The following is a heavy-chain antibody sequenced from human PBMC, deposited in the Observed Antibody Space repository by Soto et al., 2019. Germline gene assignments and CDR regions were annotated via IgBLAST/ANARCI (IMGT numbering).Heavy chain of an antibody. CDR3: ARDLITMVRGVIITRRFDP. D-gene: IGHD3-10*01. CDR2: IYHSGST. Sequence: SETLSLTCAVSGGSISSSNWWSWVRQPPGKGLEWIGEIYHSGSTNYNPSLKSRVTISVDKSKNQFSLKLSSVTAADTAVYYCARDLITMVRGVIITRRFDPWGQGTLVTVSS. V-gene: IGHV4-4*02. J-gene: IGHJ5*02. CDR1: GGSISSSNW.